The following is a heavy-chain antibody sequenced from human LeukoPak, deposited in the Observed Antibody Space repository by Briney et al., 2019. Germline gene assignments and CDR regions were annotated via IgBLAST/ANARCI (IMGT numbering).Heavy chain of an antibody. D-gene: IGHD4-17*01. V-gene: IGHV3-49*03. J-gene: IGHJ4*02. CDR3: TRDLVYGDYEIYYFDY. Sequence: GRSLRLSCTASGFTFGDYAMSWFRQAPGKGLEWVGFIRSKAYGGTTEYAASVKGRFTISRDDSKSIAYLQMNSLKTEDTAVYYCTRDLVYGDYEIYYFDYWGQETLVTVSS. CDR2: IRSKAYGGTT. CDR1: GFTFGDYA.